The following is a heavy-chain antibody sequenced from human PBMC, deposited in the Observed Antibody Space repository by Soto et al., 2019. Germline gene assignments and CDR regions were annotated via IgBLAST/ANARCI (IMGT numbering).Heavy chain of an antibody. CDR3: ARQGLGYYDFWSGYFYYYGMDF. CDR2: IYYSGST. V-gene: IGHV4-59*01. D-gene: IGHD3-3*01. J-gene: IGHJ6*02. Sequence: PSETLSLTCTVSGGSISNYYWSWVRQPPGKGLEWIGYIYYSGSTNYNPSLKSRVTISVDTSKNQFSLTLSSVTAADTAVYYCARQGLGYYDFWSGYFYYYGMDFWGQGTTVTVSS. CDR1: GGSISNYY.